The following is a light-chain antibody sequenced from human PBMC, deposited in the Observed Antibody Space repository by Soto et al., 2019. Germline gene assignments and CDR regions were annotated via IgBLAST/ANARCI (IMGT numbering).Light chain of an antibody. Sequence: QSALTQPASVSGSPGQSITISCTGTSSDVGAYNYVSWYQHHPGKVPKLLIYEVTNRPSGVSDRFSGSKSGNTAPLTISGLQAEDEADYYCSSKRDSSTLFVFGTGTKVTAL. CDR1: SSDVGAYNY. CDR3: SSKRDSSTLFV. V-gene: IGLV2-14*01. CDR2: EVT. J-gene: IGLJ1*01.